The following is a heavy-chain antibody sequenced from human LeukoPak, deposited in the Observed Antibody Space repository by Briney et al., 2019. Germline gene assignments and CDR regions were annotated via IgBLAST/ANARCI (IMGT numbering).Heavy chain of an antibody. J-gene: IGHJ2*01. V-gene: IGHV3-66*01. CDR2: IYSGGST. Sequence: GGSLRLSCAASGFTVSSNYMSWVRQAPGKGLEWVSVIYSGGSTYYADSVKGRFTISRDNSKNTLYLQMNSLRAEDTAVYYCARDKVYYYDSSGYSYYWYFDLWGRGTLVSVSS. CDR1: GFTVSSNY. D-gene: IGHD3-22*01. CDR3: ARDKVYYYDSSGYSYYWYFDL.